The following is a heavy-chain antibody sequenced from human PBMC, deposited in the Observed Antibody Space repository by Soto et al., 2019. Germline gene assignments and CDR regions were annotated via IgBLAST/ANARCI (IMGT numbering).Heavy chain of an antibody. D-gene: IGHD1-26*01. CDR1: GFSFGDYG. J-gene: IGHJ4*02. Sequence: SLRLSCEVSGFSFGDYGMHWVRQAPGKGLEWVAVIWFDGSKKYYVDSVKGRFSISRDNSKNTLALQMNSLRADDTAVYYCARDRGGATSGFDIWGQGTLVTVSS. CDR2: IWFDGSKK. V-gene: IGHV3-33*01. CDR3: ARDRGGATSGFDI.